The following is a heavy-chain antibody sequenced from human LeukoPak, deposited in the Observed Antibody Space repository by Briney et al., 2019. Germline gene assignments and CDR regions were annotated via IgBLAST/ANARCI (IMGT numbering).Heavy chain of an antibody. J-gene: IGHJ4*02. CDR2: INSDGSRT. V-gene: IGHV3-74*01. CDR1: GFTFSSYL. CDR3: ARGKGLDY. Sequence: GGPLRLSYAASGFTFSSYLMHWLREAPGKGLVGFSSINSDGSRTSYADSVKGRFTISRDNGKITLYLQMNSLRAEDTAVYYCARGKGLDYWGQGTLVTVSS.